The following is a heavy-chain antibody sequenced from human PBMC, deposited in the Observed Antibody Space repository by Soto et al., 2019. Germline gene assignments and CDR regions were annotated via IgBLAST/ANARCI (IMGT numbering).Heavy chain of an antibody. CDR1: GGSISSGDYY. V-gene: IGHV4-30-4*01. CDR2: IYYSGST. D-gene: IGHD6-6*01. J-gene: IGHJ4*02. CDR3: AGVRQLVGYFDD. Sequence: SETLSLTCTVSGGSISSGDYYWSWIRQPPGKGLEWIGYIYYSGSTYYNPSLKSRVTISVDTSKNQFSLKLSSVTAADTAVYDGAGVRQLVGYFDDWGQGTLVTVSA.